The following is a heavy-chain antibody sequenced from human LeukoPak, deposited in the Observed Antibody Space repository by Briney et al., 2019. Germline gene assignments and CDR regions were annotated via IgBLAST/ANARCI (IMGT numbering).Heavy chain of an antibody. CDR2: IIPILGIA. D-gene: IGHD1-26*01. V-gene: IGHV1-69*04. CDR1: GGTFSSYA. Sequence: GSSVKVSCKASGGTFSSYAISWVRQAPGQGLEWIGRIIPILGIANYAQKFQGRVTITADKSTSTAYMELSSLRSEDTAVYYCAALFGVGATILDYWGQGTLVTVSS. CDR3: AALFGVGATILDY. J-gene: IGHJ4*02.